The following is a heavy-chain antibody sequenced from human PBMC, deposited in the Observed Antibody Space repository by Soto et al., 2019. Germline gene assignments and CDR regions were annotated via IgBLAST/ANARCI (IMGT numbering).Heavy chain of an antibody. CDR1: GGSISSHY. Sequence: SETLSLTCTVSGGSISSHYWNWIRQPPGKGLEWIGDIYYSGATKYNPSLKSRVTISDETSKNQFSLKLSSVTAADTAVYYCARGYCSGGGCFYTVTSDAFDIWGQGTMVTVSS. CDR2: IYYSGAT. J-gene: IGHJ3*02. D-gene: IGHD2-15*01. CDR3: ARGYCSGGGCFYTVTSDAFDI. V-gene: IGHV4-59*11.